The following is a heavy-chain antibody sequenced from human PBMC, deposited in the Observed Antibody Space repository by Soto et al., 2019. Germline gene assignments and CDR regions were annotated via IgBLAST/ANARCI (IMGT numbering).Heavy chain of an antibody. CDR2: IIPIFGTA. CDR1: GGTFSSYA. CDR3: ARTAETILGSDL. D-gene: IGHD3-16*01. Sequence: QVQLVQSGAEVKKPGSSVKVSCKASGGTFSSYAISWVRQAPGQGLEWMGGIIPIFGTANYAQKFQGRVTITADESTSRAYMELSGLRSEDTVVCYCARTAETILGSDLWGQGTLVTVSS. V-gene: IGHV1-69*01. J-gene: IGHJ5*02.